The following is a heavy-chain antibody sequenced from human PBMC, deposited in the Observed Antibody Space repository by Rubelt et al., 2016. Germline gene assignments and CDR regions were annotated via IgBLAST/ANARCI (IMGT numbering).Heavy chain of an antibody. V-gene: IGHV4-59*08. J-gene: IGHJ4*02. D-gene: IGHD3-22*01. CDR2: IHYSGST. CDR1: GGSISSYY. CDR3: ARTYYYDSSGPVDY. Sequence: QVQLQESGPGLVKASETLSLTCTVSGGSISSYYWSWIRQPPGKGPEWIGYIHYSGSTNYNPSLKSRVTILVDTSKNQFSLKLSSVTAADTAVYYCARTYYYDSSGPVDYWGQGTLVTVSS.